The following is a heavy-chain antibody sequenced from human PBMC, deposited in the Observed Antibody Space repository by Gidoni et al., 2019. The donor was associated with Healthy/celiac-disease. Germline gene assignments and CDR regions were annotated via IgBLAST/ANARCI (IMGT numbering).Heavy chain of an antibody. D-gene: IGHD3-3*01. Sequence: QVQLQQWGAGLLKPSETLSLTCAVYGGSFSGYYWSWIRQPPGKGLEWIGQINHSGSTNYNPSLKSRVTISVDTSKNQFSLKLSSVTAADTAVYYCATIWGDYDFWSGYKGPDYWGQGTLVTVSS. V-gene: IGHV4-34*01. CDR2: INHSGST. J-gene: IGHJ4*02. CDR1: GGSFSGYY. CDR3: ATIWGDYDFWSGYKGPDY.